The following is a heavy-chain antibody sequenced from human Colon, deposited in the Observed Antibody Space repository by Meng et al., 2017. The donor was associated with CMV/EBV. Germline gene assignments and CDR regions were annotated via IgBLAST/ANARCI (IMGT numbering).Heavy chain of an antibody. Sequence: APVKVSCKASGYTFTSYDIHWVRQATGQGLEWMGWMNPDSGATVYVQKFQGRVTMTRDTSRSTAFIELSSLRSEDTAVYFCARGPYGSGSYRFEFWGQGTQVTVSS. V-gene: IGHV1-8*02. CDR3: ARGPYGSGSYRFEF. D-gene: IGHD3-10*01. J-gene: IGHJ4*02. CDR2: MNPDSGAT. CDR1: GYTFTSYD.